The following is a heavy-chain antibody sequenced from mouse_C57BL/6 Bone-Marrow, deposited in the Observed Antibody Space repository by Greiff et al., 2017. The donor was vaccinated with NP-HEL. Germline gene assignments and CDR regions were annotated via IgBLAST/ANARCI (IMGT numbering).Heavy chain of an antibody. J-gene: IGHJ3*01. Sequence: EVQLQESGGDLVKPGGSLKLSCAASGFTFSSYGMSWVRQTPDKRLEWVATISSGGSCTYYPDSVKGRFTISRDNAKNTLYLQMSSLKSEDTAMYYCARQSDEYGAYWGQGTLVTVSA. CDR2: ISSGGSCT. V-gene: IGHV5-6*01. CDR1: GFTFSSYG. D-gene: IGHD5-1*01. CDR3: ARQSDEYGAY.